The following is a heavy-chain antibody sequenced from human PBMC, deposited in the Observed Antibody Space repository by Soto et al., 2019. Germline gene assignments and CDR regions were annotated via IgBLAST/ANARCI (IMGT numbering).Heavy chain of an antibody. CDR1: GFTFSSYS. CDR2: ISSSSSYI. D-gene: IGHD1-1*01. J-gene: IGHJ4*02. Sequence: EVQLVESGGGLVKPGGSLRLSCAASGFTFSSYSMNWVRQAPGKGLEWVSSISSSSSYIYYADSVKGRFNISRDNAKNPLYLQMNSLRAEDTAVYYCASGMRTGNFGYWGQGTLVTVSS. V-gene: IGHV3-21*01. CDR3: ASGMRTGNFGY.